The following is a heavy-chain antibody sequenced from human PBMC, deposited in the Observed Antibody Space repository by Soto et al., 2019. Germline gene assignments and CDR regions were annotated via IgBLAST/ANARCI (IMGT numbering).Heavy chain of an antibody. V-gene: IGHV3-48*03. D-gene: IGHD3-22*01. CDR2: ISSSGSTI. CDR3: ARALADLYYDSSGYSTGYYFDY. CDR1: GFTFSSYE. Sequence: PGGSLRLSCAAPGFTFSSYEMNWVRQAPGKGLEWVSYISSSGSTIYYADSVKGRFTISRDNAKNSLYLQMNSLRAEDTAVYYCARALADLYYDSSGYSTGYYFDYWGQGTLVTVSS. J-gene: IGHJ4*02.